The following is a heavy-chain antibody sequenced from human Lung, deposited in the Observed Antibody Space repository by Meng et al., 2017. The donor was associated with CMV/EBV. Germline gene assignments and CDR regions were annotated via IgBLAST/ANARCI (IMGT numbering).Heavy chain of an antibody. J-gene: IGHJ4*02. V-gene: IGHV4-4*01. CDR2: IWHGGNT. D-gene: IGHD1-7*01. CDR1: VGSISGRPW. CDR3: ARGELALGFDS. Sequence: LTCSVTVGSISGRPWWNWVRQPPGKGLEWIGEIWHGGNTNYNVTLKSRVTLSIDKSNNQLSLKLNSVTAADTAVYFCARGELALGFDSWGQGILVTVSS.